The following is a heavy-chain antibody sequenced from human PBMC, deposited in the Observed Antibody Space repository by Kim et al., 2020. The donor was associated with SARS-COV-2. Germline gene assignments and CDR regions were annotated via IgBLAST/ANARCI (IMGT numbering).Heavy chain of an antibody. CDR2: IYPGDSDT. CDR3: TRHRDSSTDY. CDR1: GYSFANYW. Sequence: GESLKISCKGSGYSFANYWIGWVRQLPGKGLEYMGIIYPGDSDTRYCPSFQGRVTISADKSINTAYLQWNSLRASDTATYYCTRHRDSSTDYWGQGTLVTVSS. D-gene: IGHD5-18*01. J-gene: IGHJ4*02. V-gene: IGHV5-51*01.